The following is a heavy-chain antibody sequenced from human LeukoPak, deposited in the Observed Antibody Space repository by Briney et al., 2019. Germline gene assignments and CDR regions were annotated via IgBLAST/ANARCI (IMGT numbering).Heavy chain of an antibody. CDR1: GGSISSGGYY. Sequence: SETLSLTCTVSGGSISSGGYYWSWIRQPPGKGLEWIGYIYHSGSTYYNPSLKSRVTISVDRSKNQFSLKLSSVTAADTAVYYCARFKLGIMDYFDYWGQGTLVTVSS. V-gene: IGHV4-30-2*01. CDR2: IYHSGST. CDR3: ARFKLGIMDYFDY. J-gene: IGHJ4*02. D-gene: IGHD7-27*01.